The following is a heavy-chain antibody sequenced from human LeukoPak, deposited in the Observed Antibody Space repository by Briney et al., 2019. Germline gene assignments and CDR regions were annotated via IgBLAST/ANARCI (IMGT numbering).Heavy chain of an antibody. V-gene: IGHV4-34*01. D-gene: IGHD5-24*01. Sequence: PSETLSLTCVVSGGSFGGYYWSWIRQPPGKGLEWIGEINQSGSTKYNPSLKSRVTISVDTSKFSLKLSSVTAADTAVYYCARVRWLQVRRGGDYYYYMDVWDKGTTVTVSS. CDR1: GGSFGGYY. CDR3: ARVRWLQVRRGGDYYYYMDV. CDR2: INQSGST. J-gene: IGHJ6*03.